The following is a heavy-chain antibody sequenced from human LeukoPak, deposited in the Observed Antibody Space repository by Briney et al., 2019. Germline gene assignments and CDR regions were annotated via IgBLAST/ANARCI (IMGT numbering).Heavy chain of an antibody. V-gene: IGHV1-46*01. Sequence: ASVKVSCKASGYTFTSYYMHWVRQAPGQGLEWMGIINPSGGSTSYAQKFQGRVTMTRDTSTSTVYMELSSLTFDDTAVYFCARDAIAVAGLGGYWGQGTLVTVSS. CDR1: GYTFTSYY. CDR2: INPSGGST. D-gene: IGHD6-19*01. J-gene: IGHJ4*02. CDR3: ARDAIAVAGLGGY.